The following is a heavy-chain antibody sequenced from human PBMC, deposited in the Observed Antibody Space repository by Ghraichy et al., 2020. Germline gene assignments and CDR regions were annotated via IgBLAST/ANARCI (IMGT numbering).Heavy chain of an antibody. J-gene: IGHJ4*02. V-gene: IGHV4-59*01. CDR1: GGSISSYY. Sequence: ETLSLTCTVSGGSISSYYWSWIRQPPGKGLEWIGYIYYSGSTNYNPSLKSRVTISVDTSKNQFSLKLSSVTAADTAVYYCARTRPAVGELSLLYFDYWGQGTLVTVSS. CDR3: ARTRPAVGELSLLYFDY. D-gene: IGHD3-16*02. CDR2: IYYSGST.